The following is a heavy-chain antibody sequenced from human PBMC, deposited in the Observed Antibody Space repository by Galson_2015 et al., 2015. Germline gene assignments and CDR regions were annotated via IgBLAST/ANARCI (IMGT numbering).Heavy chain of an antibody. CDR2: ISSGGTII. J-gene: IGHJ4*02. CDR1: GFTFSNYH. CDR3: ASRENDY. Sequence: SLRLSCAASGFTFSNYHMNWVRQAPGKGLEWVSYISSGGTIISYADSVKGRFTISRDNAKNSLYLQMNSLRDEDTALYYCASRENDYWGQGTLVTVTS. D-gene: IGHD5-24*01. V-gene: IGHV3-48*02.